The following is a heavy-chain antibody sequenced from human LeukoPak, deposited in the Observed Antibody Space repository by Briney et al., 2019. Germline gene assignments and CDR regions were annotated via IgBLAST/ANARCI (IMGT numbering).Heavy chain of an antibody. V-gene: IGHV3-30-3*01. CDR3: AKDQQWLVPGY. J-gene: IGHJ4*02. D-gene: IGHD6-19*01. Sequence: GGSLRLSCAASGFTFSSYAMHWVRQAPGKGLEWVAVISYDGSNKYYADSVKGRFTISRDNSKNTLYLQMNSLRAEDTAVYYCAKDQQWLVPGYWGQGTLVTVSS. CDR1: GFTFSSYA. CDR2: ISYDGSNK.